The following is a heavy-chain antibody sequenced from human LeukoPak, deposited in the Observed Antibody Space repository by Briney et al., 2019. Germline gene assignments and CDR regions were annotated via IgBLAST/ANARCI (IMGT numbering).Heavy chain of an antibody. J-gene: IGHJ4*02. CDR2: IKYDGNEE. CDR3: ARDRMGDDYGGY. D-gene: IGHD4-23*01. V-gene: IGHV3-7*01. CDR1: GFTFSRYW. Sequence: GGSLRLSCAASGFTFSRYWMSWMRQAPGKGLEWVANIKYDGNEEYYVDSLKGRFTISRDNAKSSLYLQMNSLRDEDTAVYYCARDRMGDDYGGYWGQGTLVTVSS.